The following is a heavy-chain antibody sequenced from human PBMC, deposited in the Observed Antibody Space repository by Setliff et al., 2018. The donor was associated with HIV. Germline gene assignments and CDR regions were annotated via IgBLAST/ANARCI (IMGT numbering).Heavy chain of an antibody. CDR1: GFSLNTDEVG. D-gene: IGHD6-25*01. V-gene: IGHV2-5*02. Sequence: SGPTLVNPTQTLTLTCTFSGFSLNTDEVGVGWIRQPPGKALEWLALIYWDDDKRYNPSLRSRLTINKDTSRDQVVLTMTNMDPVDSGTYFCARTRPPSGLASAYFFDSWGQGTLVTVSS. CDR3: ARTRPPSGLASAYFFDS. CDR2: IYWDDDK. J-gene: IGHJ4*02.